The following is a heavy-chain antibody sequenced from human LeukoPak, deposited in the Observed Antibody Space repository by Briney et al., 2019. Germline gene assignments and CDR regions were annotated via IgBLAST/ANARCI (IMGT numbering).Heavy chain of an antibody. CDR3: ARREAVGGTYYDY. J-gene: IGHJ4*02. V-gene: IGHV1-18*01. CDR2: ISGYNGNT. Sequence: ASVKVSCKASGYTFTSYGIGWVRQAPGQGLEWMGWISGYNGNTDYAQKLHGRVTTTTDTSTTTAYMELRSLRSDDTAVYYCARREAVGGTYYDYWGQGTLVTVSS. D-gene: IGHD6-13*01. CDR1: GYTFTSYG.